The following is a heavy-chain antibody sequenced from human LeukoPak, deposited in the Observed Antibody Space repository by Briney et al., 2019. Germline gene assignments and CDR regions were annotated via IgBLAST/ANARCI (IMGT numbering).Heavy chain of an antibody. CDR1: GFTFNSYS. J-gene: IGHJ4*02. D-gene: IGHD1-14*01. V-gene: IGHV3-48*01. Sequence: GGSLRLSCEASGFTFNSYSMNWVRQAPGKGLEWISCVSSSSSSTIYYADSVKGRFTISRDNAKNSLYLQMNSPRAEDTAVYYCARGRTTFDYWGQGTQVTVSS. CDR3: ARGRTTFDY. CDR2: VSSSSSSTI.